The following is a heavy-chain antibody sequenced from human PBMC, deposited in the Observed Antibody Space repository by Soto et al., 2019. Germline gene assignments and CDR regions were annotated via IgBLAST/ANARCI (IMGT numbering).Heavy chain of an antibody. CDR2: IYYSGST. D-gene: IGHD4-17*01. CDR1: GGSISSGDYY. Sequence: QVQLQESGPGLVKPSQTLSLTCTVSGGSISSGDYYWSWIRQPPGKGLEWIGYIYYSGSTYYNPSLKSRVTISVDTSKNQFSLKLSSVTAADTAVYYWARGKELSYYGDYPNWFDPWGQGTLVTVSS. V-gene: IGHV4-30-4*01. CDR3: ARGKELSYYGDYPNWFDP. J-gene: IGHJ5*02.